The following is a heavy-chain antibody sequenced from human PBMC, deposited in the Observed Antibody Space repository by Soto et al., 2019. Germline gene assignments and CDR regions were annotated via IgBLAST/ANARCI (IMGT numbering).Heavy chain of an antibody. J-gene: IGHJ5*02. CDR2: IYYSGST. V-gene: IGHV4-39*01. CDR3: ARMGRGELGDFWFDP. Sequence: SETLSLTCTVSGGSISISSYYWGCIRQPPGKGLEWIGSIYYSGSTYYNPSLKSRVTISVDTSKNQFSLKLSSVTAADTAVYYCARMGRGELGDFWFDPWGQGTLVTVSS. CDR1: GGSISISSYY. D-gene: IGHD1-26*01.